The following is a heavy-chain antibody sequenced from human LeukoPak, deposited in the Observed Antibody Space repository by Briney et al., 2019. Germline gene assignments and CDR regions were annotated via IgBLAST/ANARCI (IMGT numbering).Heavy chain of an antibody. Sequence: ASVKVSCKASGYTFTGYFMHWVRQAPGQGLEWMGWINPNSGGTNYAQKFQGRVTMTRDTSTDTAYMELSSLRSEDTALYYCAKSSSGYYYRYYYYYMDVWGKGTTVTISS. J-gene: IGHJ6*03. D-gene: IGHD3-22*01. CDR3: AKSSSGYYYRYYYYYMDV. V-gene: IGHV1-2*02. CDR1: GYTFTGYF. CDR2: INPNSGGT.